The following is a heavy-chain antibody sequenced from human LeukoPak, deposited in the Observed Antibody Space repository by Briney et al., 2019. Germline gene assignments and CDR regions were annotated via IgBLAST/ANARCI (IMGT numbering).Heavy chain of an antibody. D-gene: IGHD3-3*01. CDR3: ARGITSGPYYYYYMDV. Sequence: ASVKVSCKASGYTFTSYDINWVRQATGQGLEWMGWMNPNSGNTGYAQKFQGRVTITRNTSISTAYMELSSLRSEDTAVYYCARGITSGPYYYYYMDVWAKGTTVTVSS. CDR1: GYTFTSYD. CDR2: MNPNSGNT. V-gene: IGHV1-8*03. J-gene: IGHJ6*03.